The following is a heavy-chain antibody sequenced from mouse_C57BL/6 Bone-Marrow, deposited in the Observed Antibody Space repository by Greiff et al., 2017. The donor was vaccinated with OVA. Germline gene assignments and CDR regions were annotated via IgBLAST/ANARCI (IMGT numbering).Heavy chain of an antibody. Sequence: QVQLKQPGAELVKPGASVKLSCKASGYTFTSYWMHWVKQRPGQGLEWIGMIHPNSGSTNYNEKFKSKATLTVDKSSSTAYMQLSSLTSEDSAVYYCAREEDYDLAWFAYWGQGTLVTVSA. D-gene: IGHD2-4*01. V-gene: IGHV1-64*01. J-gene: IGHJ3*01. CDR1: GYTFTSYW. CDR3: AREEDYDLAWFAY. CDR2: IHPNSGST.